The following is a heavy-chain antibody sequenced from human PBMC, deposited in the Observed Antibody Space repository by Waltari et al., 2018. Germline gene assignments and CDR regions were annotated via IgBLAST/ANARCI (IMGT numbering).Heavy chain of an antibody. CDR1: GGSFSGSY. J-gene: IGHJ4*02. CDR3: ARFSEFNGFFDY. V-gene: IGHV4-34*01. CDR2: INHSGST. Sequence: QVQLQQWGAGLLKPSETLSLPCAVSGGSFSGSYWSWRRQPPGKGLEWIGEINHSGSTNYNPSLKSRVTISVDTSKNQFSLKLSSVTAADTAVYYCARFSEFNGFFDYWGQGTLVTVSS.